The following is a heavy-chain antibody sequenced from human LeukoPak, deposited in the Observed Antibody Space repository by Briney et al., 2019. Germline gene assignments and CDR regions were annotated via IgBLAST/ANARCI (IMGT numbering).Heavy chain of an antibody. CDR1: GDSVSSNSAA. Sequence: SQTLSLTCAISGDSVSSNSAAWNWIRQSPSRGLEWLGRTYYRSKWYNDYAVSVKSRITINPDTSKNQFSLQLNSVTPEDTAVYYCARDKGRSAVAGSAYFDYWGQGTLVTVSS. CDR2: TYYRSKWYN. D-gene: IGHD6-19*01. CDR3: ARDKGRSAVAGSAYFDY. V-gene: IGHV6-1*01. J-gene: IGHJ4*02.